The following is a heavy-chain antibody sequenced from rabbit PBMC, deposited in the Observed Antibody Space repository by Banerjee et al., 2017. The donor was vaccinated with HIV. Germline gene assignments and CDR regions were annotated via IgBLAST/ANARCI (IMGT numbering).Heavy chain of an antibody. CDR3: ARDLAGAIGWNFNL. Sequence: QSLEESGGDLVKPEGSLTLTCTASGFSFSDKYVMSWVRQAPGKGLEWIGCINTSSGNTVYASWAKGRFTISKTSSTTVTLQMTSLTAADTATYFCARDLAGAIGWNFNLWGPGTLVTVS. CDR1: GFSFSDKYV. D-gene: IGHD4-1*01. J-gene: IGHJ4*01. V-gene: IGHV1S40*01. CDR2: INTSSGNT.